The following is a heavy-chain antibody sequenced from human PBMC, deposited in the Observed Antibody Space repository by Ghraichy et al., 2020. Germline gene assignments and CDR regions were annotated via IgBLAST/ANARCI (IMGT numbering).Heavy chain of an antibody. CDR1: GFTFSSYA. J-gene: IGHJ3*02. V-gene: IGHV3-23*01. CDR2: ISGSGGST. Sequence: GESLNISCAASGFTFSSYAMSWVRQAPGKGLEWVSAISGSGGSTYYADSVKGRFTISRDNSKNTLYLQMNSLRAEDTAVYYCAEGRGTRYYDFWSGYYKPDAFDIWGQGTMVTVSS. CDR3: AEGRGTRYYDFWSGYYKPDAFDI. D-gene: IGHD3-3*01.